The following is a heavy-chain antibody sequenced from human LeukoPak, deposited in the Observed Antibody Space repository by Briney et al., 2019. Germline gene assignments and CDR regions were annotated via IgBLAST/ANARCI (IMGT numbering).Heavy chain of an antibody. CDR3: ARDPTEGFEELLSPPDY. CDR1: GFTFDDYG. D-gene: IGHD3-10*01. V-gene: IGHV3-20*04. Sequence: PGGSLRLSCAASGFTFDDYGMSWVHQGPGKGLEWVSGINWNGGSIGYADSVKGRFTISRDNAKNSLYLQMNSLRAEDTALYYCARDPTEGFEELLSPPDYWGQGTLVTVSS. J-gene: IGHJ4*02. CDR2: INWNGGSI.